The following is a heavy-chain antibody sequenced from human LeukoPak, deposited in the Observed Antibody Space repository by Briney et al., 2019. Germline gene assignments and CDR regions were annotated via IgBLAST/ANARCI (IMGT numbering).Heavy chain of an antibody. D-gene: IGHD1-7*01. CDR1: GYTFTTHY. J-gene: IGHJ4*02. V-gene: IGHV1-46*01. CDR2: IDPSGGST. Sequence: ASVKVSCKASGYTFTTHYMHWVRQAPGQGLEWMGIIDPSGGSTTYPQKFQGRVTMTRDMSTRTVYMELSSLGYEDTAVYYCARARELGSKTKYYFDYWGQGTLVTVSS. CDR3: ARARELGSKTKYYFDY.